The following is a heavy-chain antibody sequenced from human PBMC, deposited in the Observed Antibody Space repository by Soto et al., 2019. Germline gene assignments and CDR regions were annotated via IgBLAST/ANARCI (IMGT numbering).Heavy chain of an antibody. CDR2: INPNSGGT. CDR3: ARSGIGGKRGRDV. CDR1: GCTXTGYY. V-gene: IGHV1-2*02. J-gene: IGHJ6*01. Sequence: KVSCKASGCTXTGYYMHLVRQAPGQGLEWMGWINPNSGGTNYAQKFQGRVTITRDTSISTDYMELSRLRSDDTAVYYCARSGIGGKRGRDVWGQGTTVTVSS. D-gene: IGHD3-10*01.